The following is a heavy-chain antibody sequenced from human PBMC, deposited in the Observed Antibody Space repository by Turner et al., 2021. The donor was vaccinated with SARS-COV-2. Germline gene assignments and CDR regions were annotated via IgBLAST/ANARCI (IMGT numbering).Heavy chain of an antibody. D-gene: IGHD3-3*01. V-gene: IGHV3-73*01. J-gene: IGHJ6*02. CDR3: TRPRLYDPYGMDV. CDR2: IRSKANSYAT. Sequence: EVQLVESGGVVVQPGGSLRLSCAASGFTFSGSAMHWVRQASGKGLEWVGRIRSKANSYATAYAASVKGRFTISRDDSKNTAYVQMNSLKTEDTAVYYCTRPRLYDPYGMDVWGQGTTVTVSS. CDR1: GFTFSGSA.